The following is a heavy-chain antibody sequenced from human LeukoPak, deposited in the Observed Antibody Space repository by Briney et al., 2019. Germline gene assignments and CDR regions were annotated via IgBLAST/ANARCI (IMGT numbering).Heavy chain of an antibody. CDR2: ITPNSGGA. V-gene: IGHV1-2*02. CDR3: ARGRAVTTTGSQILFAY. J-gene: IGHJ4*02. Sequence: ASVKVSCKASGYIFTDYYLHWVRQAPGQGLEWVGDITPNSGGASYAQKFQGRIAVTRDTSISTAYMALRSLRTDDTAVYYCARGRAVTTTGSQILFAYWGQGILVTVSS. CDR1: GYIFTDYY. D-gene: IGHD1-1*01.